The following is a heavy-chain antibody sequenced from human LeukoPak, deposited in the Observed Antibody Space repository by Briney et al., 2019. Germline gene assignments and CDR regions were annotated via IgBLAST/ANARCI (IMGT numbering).Heavy chain of an antibody. D-gene: IGHD5-18*01. Sequence: QLQLQESGPGLVKPSQTLSLTCTVSGGSISSGDYYWCLKRQPPTKGLAWIGYIYYCGSTYYNPSLKSRVTISVDTSKNQFSLKLSSVTAADTAVYYCARESTAILDYWGQGTLVTVSS. J-gene: IGHJ4*02. CDR1: GGSISSGDYY. CDR3: ARESTAILDY. V-gene: IGHV4-30-4*08. CDR2: IYYCGST.